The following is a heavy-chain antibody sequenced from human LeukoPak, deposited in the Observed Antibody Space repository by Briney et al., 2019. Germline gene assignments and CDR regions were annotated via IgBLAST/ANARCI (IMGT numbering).Heavy chain of an antibody. CDR2: IYYSGGT. CDR3: ASHDSSSWINSYFDN. V-gene: IGHV4-59*08. Sequence: SETLSLTCTTSGGSISNYYWSWIRQSPGKGLEWIGYIYYSGGTNYNPSLKSRVTISVDTDKSQFSLKLSSVTAAAAAVYKCASHDSSSWINSYFDNWGQGPLVTVSS. CDR1: GGSISNYY. D-gene: IGHD6-13*01. J-gene: IGHJ4*02.